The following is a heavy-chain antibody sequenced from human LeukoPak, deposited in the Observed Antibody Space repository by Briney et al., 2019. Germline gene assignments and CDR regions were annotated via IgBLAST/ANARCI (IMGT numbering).Heavy chain of an antibody. CDR3: IYGYNLDF. J-gene: IGHJ4*02. CDR2: IYSGGST. CDR1: AFTVSSNY. Sequence: GGSLRLSRAASAFTVSSNYMNWVRQAPGKGLEWVSVIYSGGSTNYADSVKGRFTISRDNSKNTLFLQMNSPRAEDTAIYYCIYGYNLDFWGQGTLVTVSS. V-gene: IGHV3-53*01. D-gene: IGHD5-18*01.